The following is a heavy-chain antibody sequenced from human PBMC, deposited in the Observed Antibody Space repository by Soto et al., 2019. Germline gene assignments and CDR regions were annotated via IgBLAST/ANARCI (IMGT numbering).Heavy chain of an antibody. J-gene: IGHJ6*02. Sequence: GSLRLSCTASGFTFSSSAMSWVRQAPGRGLEWVSGISGSGAGTYYADSVKGRFTISRDNSKNTLYLQMSGLRVEDTAVYYCAKGPTIFGAVISFDYYYGMYVWGQGTPVTVSS. CDR2: ISGSGAGT. D-gene: IGHD3-3*01. CDR3: AKGPTIFGAVISFDYYYGMYV. V-gene: IGHV3-23*01. CDR1: GFTFSSSA.